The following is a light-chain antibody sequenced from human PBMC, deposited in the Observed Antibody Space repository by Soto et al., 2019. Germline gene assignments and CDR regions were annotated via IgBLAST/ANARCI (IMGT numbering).Light chain of an antibody. CDR3: QQGFTTPWT. Sequence: DIQMTQSPPSLSASVGDRLTITCRASQGISTYLNWYRQKPGKAPELLIYAASSLQSGVPSRFSGSGSATDFTLIIGSLQPEDSATYYCQQGFTTPWTFGQGTKVEIK. CDR1: QGISTY. V-gene: IGKV1-39*01. CDR2: AAS. J-gene: IGKJ1*01.